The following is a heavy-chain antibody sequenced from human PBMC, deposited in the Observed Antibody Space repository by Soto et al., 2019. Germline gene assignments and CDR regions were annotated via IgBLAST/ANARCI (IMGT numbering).Heavy chain of an antibody. CDR3: ARHDGDYVSIGY. V-gene: IGHV4-31*03. CDR2: IYYSGST. J-gene: IGHJ4*02. Sequence: SETLSLTCTVSGGSISSGGYYWSWIRQHPGKGLEWIGYIYYSGSTYYNPSLKSRVTISVDTSKNQFSLKLSSVTAADTAVYYCARHDGDYVSIGYWGQGTLVTVSS. D-gene: IGHD4-17*01. CDR1: GGSISSGGYY.